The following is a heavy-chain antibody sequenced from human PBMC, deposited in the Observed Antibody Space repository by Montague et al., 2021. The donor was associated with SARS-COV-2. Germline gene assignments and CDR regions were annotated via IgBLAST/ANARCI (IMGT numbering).Heavy chain of an antibody. CDR2: IYTSGST. J-gene: IGHJ3*02. CDR1: GGSISSGSSY. CDR3: ARDSLTLDAFDI. Sequence: TRSLTCTVSGGSISSGSSYWSWIWQPAGKGLEWIGRIYTSGSTNYNPSLKSRVTISVDTSKNQLSLKLSSVTAADTAVYYCARDSLTLDAFDIWGQGTMVTVSS. V-gene: IGHV4-61*02. D-gene: IGHD3-9*01.